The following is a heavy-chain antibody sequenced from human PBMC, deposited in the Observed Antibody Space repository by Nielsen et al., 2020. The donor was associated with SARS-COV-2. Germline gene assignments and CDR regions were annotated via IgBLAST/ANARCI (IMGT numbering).Heavy chain of an antibody. Sequence: ASVQVSCKASGYTFTSYDINWVRQATGQGLQWMGCMNPNSGNTGYAQKFQGRVTMTTDTSTSTAYMELRSLRSDDTAVYYCARVGNYYDSLDPWGQGTLVTVSS. CDR3: ARVGNYYDSLDP. D-gene: IGHD3-22*01. J-gene: IGHJ5*02. V-gene: IGHV1-8*01. CDR1: GYTFTSYD. CDR2: MNPNSGNT.